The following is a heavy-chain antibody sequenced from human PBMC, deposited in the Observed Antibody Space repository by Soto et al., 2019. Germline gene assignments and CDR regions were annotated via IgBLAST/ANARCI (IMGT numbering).Heavy chain of an antibody. Sequence: SETLSLTCTVSGGSISSGGYYWSWIRQHPGKGLEWIGYIYYSGSTYYNPSLKSRVTISVDTSKNQFSLKLSSVTAADTAVYYCARDGQGSGSYTLDYFDYWGQGTLVTVSS. D-gene: IGHD3-10*01. CDR2: IYYSGST. CDR1: GGSISSGGYY. J-gene: IGHJ4*02. CDR3: ARDGQGSGSYTLDYFDY. V-gene: IGHV4-31*03.